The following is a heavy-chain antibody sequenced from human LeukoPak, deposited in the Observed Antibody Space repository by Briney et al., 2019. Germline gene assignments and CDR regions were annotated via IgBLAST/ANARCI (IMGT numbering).Heavy chain of an antibody. J-gene: IGHJ3*02. Sequence: GGSLRLSCAASGFTFSNAWMSWVRQAPGKGLEWVGRIKSKTDGGTTDYAAPVKGRFTISRDDSKNTLYMQMNSLKTEDTAVYYCTIQYCSSTSCYEGDAFDIWGQGTMVTVSS. CDR1: GFTFSNAW. CDR3: TIQYCSSTSCYEGDAFDI. CDR2: IKSKTDGGTT. D-gene: IGHD2-2*01. V-gene: IGHV3-15*01.